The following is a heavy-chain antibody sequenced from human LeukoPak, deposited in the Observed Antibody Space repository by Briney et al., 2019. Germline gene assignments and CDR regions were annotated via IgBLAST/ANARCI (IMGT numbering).Heavy chain of an antibody. D-gene: IGHD2-2*03. CDR3: ARPLNGYCSSTSCDGFDY. J-gene: IGHJ4*02. V-gene: IGHV5-51*01. Sequence: GESLKISCKGSGYSFTSYWIGWVRQMPRKGLEWMGIIYPGDSDTRYSPSFQGQVTISADKSISTAYLQWSNLKASDTAMYYCARPLNGYCSSTSCDGFDYWGQGTLVTVSS. CDR2: IYPGDSDT. CDR1: GYSFTSYW.